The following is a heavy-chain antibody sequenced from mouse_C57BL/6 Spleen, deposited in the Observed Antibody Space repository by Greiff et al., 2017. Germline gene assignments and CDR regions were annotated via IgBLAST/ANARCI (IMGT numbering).Heavy chain of an antibody. CDR3: ASRTTVVADY. D-gene: IGHD1-1*01. Sequence: VQLQESGAELVKPGASVKMSCKASGYTFTSYWITWVKQRPGQGLEWIGDIYPGSGSTNYNEKFKSKATLTVDTSSSTAYMQLSSLTSEDSAVYYCASRTTVVADYWGQGTTLTVSS. J-gene: IGHJ2*01. V-gene: IGHV1-55*01. CDR1: GYTFTSYW. CDR2: IYPGSGST.